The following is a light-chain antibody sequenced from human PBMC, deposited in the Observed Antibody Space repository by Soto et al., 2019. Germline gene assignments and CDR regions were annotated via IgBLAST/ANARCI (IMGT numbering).Light chain of an antibody. CDR1: QSVRNY. Sequence: EIVLTQSPASLSLSPGERATLSCRASQSVRNYLAWYQQKPGQAPRLLIYDASSRATGIPARFSGSGSGTDFTLTISSLEPEDFAVYYCQQRSNWPPLGTFGQGTRL. CDR3: QQRSNWPPLGT. J-gene: IGKJ5*01. CDR2: DAS. V-gene: IGKV3-11*01.